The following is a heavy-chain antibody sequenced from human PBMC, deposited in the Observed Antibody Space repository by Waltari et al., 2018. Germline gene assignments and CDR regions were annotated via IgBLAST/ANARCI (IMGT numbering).Heavy chain of an antibody. J-gene: IGHJ4*02. CDR3: ARDPGPIVGAPDY. CDR1: GYSFTDHH. CDR2: INPKNGDT. D-gene: IGHD1-26*01. V-gene: IGHV1-2*02. Sequence: QVQLVQSGTEVKKPGASVKVSCQASGYSFTDHHLHWVRQTPGQGLELLGWINPKNGDTGYAQNFLGRVTMTRDTSINTVYMDLSGLRSDDTAVFYCARDPGPIVGAPDYWGQGTLVTVSS.